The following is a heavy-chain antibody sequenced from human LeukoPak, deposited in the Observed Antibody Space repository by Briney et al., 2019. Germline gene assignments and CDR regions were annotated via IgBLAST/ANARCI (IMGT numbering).Heavy chain of an antibody. J-gene: IGHJ4*02. V-gene: IGHV4-34*01. CDR3: ARNTPLLNYPRWLAGNDDY. CDR1: GGSFRGYS. CDR2: MNHSGST. Sequence: SETLSLTCTVYGGSFRGYSWTWIRQPPGKGLEWIGEMNHSGSTNSNPSLKSRVTISVDTSKNQFSLRVNSVTPADTAFYYCARNTPLLNYPRWLAGNDDYWGQGALVAVPS. D-gene: IGHD3-9*01.